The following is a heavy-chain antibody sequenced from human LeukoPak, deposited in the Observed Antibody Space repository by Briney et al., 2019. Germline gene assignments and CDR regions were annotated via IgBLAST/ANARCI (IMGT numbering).Heavy chain of an antibody. CDR3: ATQTSIAAPWDY. J-gene: IGHJ4*02. D-gene: IGHD6-6*01. V-gene: IGHV4-39*07. Sequence: SETLSLTCTVSGGSISSSSYYWGWIRQPPGKGLEWIGSIYYSGSTYYNPSLKSRVTISVDTSENQFSLKLSSVTAADTAVYYCATQTSIAAPWDYWGQGTLVTVSS. CDR2: IYYSGST. CDR1: GGSISSSSYY.